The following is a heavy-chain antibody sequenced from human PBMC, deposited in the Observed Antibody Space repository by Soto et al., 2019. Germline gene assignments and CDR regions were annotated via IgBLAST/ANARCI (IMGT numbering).Heavy chain of an antibody. Sequence: SETLSLTCTVSGGSISSSSYYWGWIRQPPGKGLEWIGSIYYSGSTYYNPSLKSRVTISVDTSKNQFSLKLSSVTAADTAVYYCARQVDYYYGMDVWGQGTTVTVSS. J-gene: IGHJ6*02. V-gene: IGHV4-39*01. D-gene: IGHD2-15*01. CDR1: GGSISSSSYY. CDR2: IYYSGST. CDR3: ARQVDYYYGMDV.